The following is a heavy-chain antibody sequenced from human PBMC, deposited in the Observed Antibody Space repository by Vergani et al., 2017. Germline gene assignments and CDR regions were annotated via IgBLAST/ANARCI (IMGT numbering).Heavy chain of an antibody. J-gene: IGHJ5*02. Sequence: QVQLQESGPGLVKPSETLSLTCTGSGGPISRYYWSWIRQPPGKGLEWIGYIYYSGSTNYNPSLKSRVTISVDTSKNQFSLKLGSVTAADTAVYYCARYSSSWYERNWFDPWGQGTLVTVSS. CDR2: IYYSGST. V-gene: IGHV4-59*01. CDR3: ARYSSSWYERNWFDP. CDR1: GGPISRYY. D-gene: IGHD6-13*01.